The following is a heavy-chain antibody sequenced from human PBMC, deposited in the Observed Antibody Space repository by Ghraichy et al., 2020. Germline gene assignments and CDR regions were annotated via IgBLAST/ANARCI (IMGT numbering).Heavy chain of an antibody. CDR1: GGSISNYY. V-gene: IGHV4-59*13. CDR2: IYDSGST. CDR3: ARDRGAAWARGYYYYFGMDV. D-gene: IGHD1-26*01. J-gene: IGHJ6*02. Sequence: SQTLSLTCTVSGGSISNYYWSWIRQPPGKGLEWIAYIYDSGSTNYNPSLRSRVTVSLDTSKNQFSLKMNSVTAADTAVYYCARDRGAAWARGYYYYFGMDVWGQGTTVTVSS.